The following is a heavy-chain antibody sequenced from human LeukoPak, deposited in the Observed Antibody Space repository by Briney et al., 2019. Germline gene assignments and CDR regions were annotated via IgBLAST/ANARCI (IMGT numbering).Heavy chain of an antibody. D-gene: IGHD3-22*01. CDR3: AREWYEYYDSSVYYFDY. CDR2: ISAYNGKT. Sequence: ASVKVSCKSSGYTFTSYGISWVRQAPRQGLEWVGWISAYNGKTNYAHKLPGRITMTTNTATSTAYMGLRNLRSYDTAVYYCAREWYEYYDSSVYYFDYWGQGTLVTVSS. J-gene: IGHJ4*02. V-gene: IGHV1-18*01. CDR1: GYTFTSYG.